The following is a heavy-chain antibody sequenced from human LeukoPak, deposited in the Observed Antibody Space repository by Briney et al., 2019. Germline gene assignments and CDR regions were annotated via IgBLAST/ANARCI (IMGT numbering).Heavy chain of an antibody. Sequence: SETLSLTCTVSGGSISSSSYYWGWIRQPPGKGLEWIGSIYCSGSTYYNPPLKSRVTISVDTSKNQFSLKLSSVTAADTAVYYCARRRPDHNWFDPWGQGTLVTVSS. CDR1: GGSISSSSYY. CDR3: ARRRPDHNWFDP. J-gene: IGHJ5*02. CDR2: IYCSGST. V-gene: IGHV4-39*01.